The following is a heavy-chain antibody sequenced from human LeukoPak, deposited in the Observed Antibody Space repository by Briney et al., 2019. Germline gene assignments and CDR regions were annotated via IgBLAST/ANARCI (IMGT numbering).Heavy chain of an antibody. Sequence: ASVKVSCKASGYTFTNHAMHWARQAPGQGLEWMGWMIPNSGNTGYAQKFQGRVTMTRNTSISTAYMELSSLRSEDTAVYYCARGPHWYFDLWGRGTLVTVSS. CDR2: MIPNSGNT. CDR3: ARGPHWYFDL. J-gene: IGHJ2*01. CDR1: GYTFTNHA. V-gene: IGHV1-8*01.